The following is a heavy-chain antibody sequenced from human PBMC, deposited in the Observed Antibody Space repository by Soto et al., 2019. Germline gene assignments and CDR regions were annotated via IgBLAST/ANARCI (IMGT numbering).Heavy chain of an antibody. CDR3: ARDGPHRWIDY. Sequence: QVQLVQSGAEVKKPGASVKVSCKASGYTFSDYRMHWVRQAPGQGLEWMGIINPSGGTTTYAQKCQGRVTMTRDTSTSTFYMDLSSLTSEDTAVYYCARDGPHRWIDYWGQRTLVTVSS. V-gene: IGHV1-46*01. CDR1: GYTFSDYR. CDR2: INPSGGTT. J-gene: IGHJ4*02.